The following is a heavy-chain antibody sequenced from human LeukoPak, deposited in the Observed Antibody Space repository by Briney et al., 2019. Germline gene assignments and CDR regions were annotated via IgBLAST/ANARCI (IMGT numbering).Heavy chain of an antibody. D-gene: IGHD3-10*01. CDR3: ALPYYYGSGSYYPFDL. CDR2: IIPILGIA. CDR1: GGTFSSYA. V-gene: IGHV1-69*04. Sequence: GASVTVSCKASGGTFSSYAISWVRQAPGQGLEWMGRIIPILGIANYAQKFQGRVTITADKSTSTAYMELSSLRSEDTAVYFCALPYYYGSGSYYPFDLWGRGTLVTVSS. J-gene: IGHJ2*01.